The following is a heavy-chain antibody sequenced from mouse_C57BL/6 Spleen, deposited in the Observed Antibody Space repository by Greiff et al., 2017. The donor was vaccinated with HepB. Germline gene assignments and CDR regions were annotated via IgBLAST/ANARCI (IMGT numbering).Heavy chain of an antibody. CDR3: AREVITTVVGYFDY. CDR2: INYDGSST. D-gene: IGHD1-1*01. Sequence: EVHLVESEGGLVQPGSSMKLSCTASGFTFSDYYMAWVRQVPEKGLEWVANINYDGSSTYYLDSLKSRFIISRDNAKNILYLQMSSLKSEDTATYYCAREVITTVVGYFDYWGQGTTLTVSS. J-gene: IGHJ2*01. CDR1: GFTFSDYY. V-gene: IGHV5-16*01.